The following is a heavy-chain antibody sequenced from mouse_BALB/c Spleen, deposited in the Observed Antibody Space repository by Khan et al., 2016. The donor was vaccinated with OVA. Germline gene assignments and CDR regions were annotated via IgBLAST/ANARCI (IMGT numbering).Heavy chain of an antibody. CDR3: ARQYSNSFFEY. V-gene: IGHV5-6*01. Sequence: EVELVESGGDLVKPGGSLKLSCAASGFTFSSFGMSWIRQTPDKRLEWVATISNGGSYTYYPDSVKGRFTISRDNAKNTLYLQMSSLKSEDTAMYYCARQYSNSFFEYWGQGTTLTVSS. CDR1: GFTFSSFG. J-gene: IGHJ2*01. D-gene: IGHD2-5*01. CDR2: ISNGGSYT.